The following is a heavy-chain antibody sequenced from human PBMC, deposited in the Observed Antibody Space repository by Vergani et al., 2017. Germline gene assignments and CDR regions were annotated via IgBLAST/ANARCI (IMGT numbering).Heavy chain of an antibody. J-gene: IGHJ6*03. CDR2: IIPIFGTA. D-gene: IGHD4-11*01. CDR3: ARKSLDYSNYNYYYYYYYMDV. Sequence: QVQLVQSGAEVKKPGSSVKVSCKASGGTFSSYAISWVRQAPGQGLEWMGGIIPIFGTANYAQKFQGRVTITADESTSTAYMELSSLRSEDTAVYYCARKSLDYSNYNYYYYYYYMDVWGKGTTVTVSS. CDR1: GGTFSSYA. V-gene: IGHV1-69*01.